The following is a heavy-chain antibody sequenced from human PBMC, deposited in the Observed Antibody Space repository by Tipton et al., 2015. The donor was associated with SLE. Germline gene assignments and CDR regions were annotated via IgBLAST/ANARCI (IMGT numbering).Heavy chain of an antibody. V-gene: IGHV4-59*01. CDR1: GVSISSSY. J-gene: IGHJ4*02. CDR3: AREKWDRQGVFDY. CDR2: VDDGGRS. D-gene: IGHD1-26*01. Sequence: TLSLTCSVSGVSISSSYWTWIRQPPGKGMEWIGYVDDGGRSSYNSSLQGRVTMSADRSRSQFSLKLDSLSAADTAVYYCAREKWDRQGVFDYWGQGTLVTVSS.